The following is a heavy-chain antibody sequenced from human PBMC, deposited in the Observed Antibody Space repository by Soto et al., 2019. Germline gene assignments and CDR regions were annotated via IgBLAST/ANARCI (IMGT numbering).Heavy chain of an antibody. CDR3: GNRLDDRRNSI. V-gene: IGHV2-5*01. D-gene: IGHD1-1*01. Sequence: QITLKESGPTLVKPTQTLTLTCTFSGFSLTSSGVGVEWVRQPPGKALEWLALIYSNDDKRYSPSMKSRLTITKETPKNRVGMTKTNKDPVDTATYFCGNRLDDRRNSIWGQGTMVNVSS. CDR1: GFSLTSSGVG. J-gene: IGHJ3*02. CDR2: IYSNDDK.